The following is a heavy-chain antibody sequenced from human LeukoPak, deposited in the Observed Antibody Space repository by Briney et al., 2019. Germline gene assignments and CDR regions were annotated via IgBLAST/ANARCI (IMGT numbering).Heavy chain of an antibody. CDR2: ISGSGGST. D-gene: IGHD3-10*01. J-gene: IGHJ6*03. V-gene: IGHV3-23*01. CDR1: GFTFSSYG. Sequence: AGGSLRLSCAASGFTFSSYGMSWVRQAPGKGLEWVSAISGSGGSTYYADSVKGRFTISRDNSKNTLYLQMNSLRAEDTAVYYCAKEGGSGTWAYYYYYMDVWGKGTTVTISS. CDR3: AKEGGSGTWAYYYYYMDV.